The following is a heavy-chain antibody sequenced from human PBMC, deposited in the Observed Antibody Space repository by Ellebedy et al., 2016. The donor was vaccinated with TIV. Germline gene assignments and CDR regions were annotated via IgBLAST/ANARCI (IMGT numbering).Heavy chain of an antibody. Sequence: PGGSLRLSCTASGFTLRDYGVSWVRQAPGKGLEWVGFFRGIPYDGTTEYAASVKGRFTISRDDSKGIAYLQMNSLKTEDTAVYYCARSGRMDVWGQGTTVAVSS. CDR2: FRGIPYDGTT. CDR1: GFTLRDYG. CDR3: ARSGRMDV. J-gene: IGHJ6*02. D-gene: IGHD6-25*01. V-gene: IGHV3-49*04.